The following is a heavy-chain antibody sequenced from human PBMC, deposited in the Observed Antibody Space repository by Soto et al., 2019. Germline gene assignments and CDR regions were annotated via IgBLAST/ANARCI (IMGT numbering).Heavy chain of an antibody. CDR3: ARDGMTTGDT. V-gene: IGHV4-4*07. D-gene: IGHD2-21*02. Sequence: SETLSLTCSVSGVSVTSYTWSWVRQPANKGLEWIGRVFSSVSATYNPSLKSRVSISMDTAENRNSLKLDSVTAADAGVYFCARDGMTTGDTWGPGTLVTVSS. CDR1: GVSVTSYT. J-gene: IGHJ4*02. CDR2: VFSSVSA.